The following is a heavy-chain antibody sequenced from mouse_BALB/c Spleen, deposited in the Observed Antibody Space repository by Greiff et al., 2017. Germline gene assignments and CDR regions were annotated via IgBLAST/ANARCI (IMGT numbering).Heavy chain of an antibody. CDR3: ARKDYGSSWDFDY. D-gene: IGHD1-1*01. CDR1: GYTFTSYW. V-gene: IGHV1-87*01. J-gene: IGHJ2*01. CDR2: IYPGDGDT. Sequence: VQVVESGAELARPGASVKLSCKASGYTFTSYWMQWVKQRPGQGLEWIGAIYPGDGDTRYTQKFKGKATLTADKSSSTAYMQLSSLASEDSAVYYCARKDYGSSWDFDYWGQGTTLTVSS.